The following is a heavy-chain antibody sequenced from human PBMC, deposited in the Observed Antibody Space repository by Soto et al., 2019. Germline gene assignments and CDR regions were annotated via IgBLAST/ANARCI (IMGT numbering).Heavy chain of an antibody. CDR3: ARDGLVVVPAAMSPTYYYGMDV. J-gene: IGHJ6*02. Sequence: QVQLQQWGAGLLKPSETLSLTCAVYGGSFSGYYWSWIRQPPGKGLEWIGEINHNGSTNYNPSLKSRVTISVDTSKNQSSLKLSSVTAADTAVYYCARDGLVVVPAAMSPTYYYGMDVWGQGTTVTVSS. CDR1: GGSFSGYY. V-gene: IGHV4-34*01. CDR2: INHNGST. D-gene: IGHD2-2*01.